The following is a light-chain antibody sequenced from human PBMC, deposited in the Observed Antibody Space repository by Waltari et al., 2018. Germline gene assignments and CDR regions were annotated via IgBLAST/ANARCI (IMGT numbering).Light chain of an antibody. V-gene: IGLV4-69*01. J-gene: IGLJ3*02. CDR3: QTGGHGTWV. CDR1: SGHSSNV. Sequence: QLVLTQSPSASASLGASVKLTCTLNSGHSSNVVPWLQQQPEKGPRYLMKVNSDGSHSKGDEIPDRFSGSSSGAERYLTISSVQSEDEADYYCQTGGHGTWVFGGGTKLTVL. CDR2: VNSDGSH.